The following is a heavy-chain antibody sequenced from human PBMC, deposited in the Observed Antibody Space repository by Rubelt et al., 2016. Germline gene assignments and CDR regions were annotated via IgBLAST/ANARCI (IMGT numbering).Heavy chain of an antibody. J-gene: IGHJ4*02. CDR2: ISYDGSNK. D-gene: IGHD6-19*01. CDR1: GFTFSSYA. Sequence: RSLRLSCAAPGFTFSSYAMHWVRQAPGKGLEWVAVISYDGSNKYYADSAKGRFPISRDNSKNTLNLQMNSLRAEDTAGYYCARADSIAVVCTFDYWGQGALVTVSS. CDR3: ARADSIAVVCTFDY. V-gene: IGHV3-30-3*01.